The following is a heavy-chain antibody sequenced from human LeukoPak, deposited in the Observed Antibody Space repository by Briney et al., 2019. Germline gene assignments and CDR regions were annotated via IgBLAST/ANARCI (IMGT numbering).Heavy chain of an antibody. CDR1: GFSFSSYA. Sequence: GGSLRLSCAASGFSFSSYAVSWVRQAPGKGLEWVSVIYSGGSTYYADSVKGRFTISRDNSKNTLYLQMNSLRAEDTAVYYCARVGCSGGSCYYFDYWGQGTLVTVSS. V-gene: IGHV3-53*05. D-gene: IGHD2-15*01. CDR3: ARVGCSGGSCYYFDY. CDR2: IYSGGST. J-gene: IGHJ4*02.